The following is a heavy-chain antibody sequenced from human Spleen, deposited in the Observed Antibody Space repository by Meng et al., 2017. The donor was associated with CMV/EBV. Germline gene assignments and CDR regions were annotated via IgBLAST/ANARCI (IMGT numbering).Heavy chain of an antibody. CDR3: ARDPYATGWAG. J-gene: IGHJ4*02. CDR1: GCFNRNSTV. Sequence: LSRTRPCYGCFNRNSTVRGWVRPPPGEGLGWIGKIFHSGGTNYNPSRRGRVTISLDKSKNQFSPTLRSVTAADTAVYYCARDPYATGWAGWGQGTLVTVSS. D-gene: IGHD6-19*01. V-gene: IGHV4-4*02. CDR2: IFHSGGT.